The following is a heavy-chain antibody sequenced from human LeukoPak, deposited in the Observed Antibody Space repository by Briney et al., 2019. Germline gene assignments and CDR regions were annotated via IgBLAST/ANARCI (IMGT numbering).Heavy chain of an antibody. Sequence: SVKVSCKASGGTFSSYVISWVRQAPGQGLEWMGRIIPILGIANYALKFQGRVTITADKSTSTVYMELSSLRSEDTAVYYCARWSESLGEFGYWGQGTLVTVSS. V-gene: IGHV1-69*04. J-gene: IGHJ4*02. CDR3: ARWSESLGEFGY. D-gene: IGHD3-16*01. CDR1: GGTFSSYV. CDR2: IIPILGIA.